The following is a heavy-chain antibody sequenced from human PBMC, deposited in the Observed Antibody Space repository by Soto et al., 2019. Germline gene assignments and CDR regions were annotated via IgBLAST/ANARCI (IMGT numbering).Heavy chain of an antibody. CDR1: GFTFSSYG. CDR2: ISYDGSNK. V-gene: IGHV3-30*18. J-gene: IGHJ4*02. Sequence: QVQLVESGGGVVQPGRSLRLSCAASGFTFSSYGMHWVRQAPGKGLEWVAVISYDGSNKYYADSVKGRFTISRDNSKNTLYLKMNSRRAEDTAVYYCANASGYFDYWGQGTLVTVSS. CDR3: ANASGYFDY. D-gene: IGHD6-19*01.